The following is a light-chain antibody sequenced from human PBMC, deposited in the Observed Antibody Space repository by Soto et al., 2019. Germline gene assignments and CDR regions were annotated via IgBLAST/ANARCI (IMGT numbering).Light chain of an antibody. J-gene: IGKJ4*01. Sequence: EIVLTQSPGTLSLSPGERATLACGASQSVTGSYLAWYQQKPGQAPRLLIYGASSRATGIPARFSGSGSGTDFTLTISRLEPEDFAVYYCQQYATSPKLSFGGGNKVDIK. CDR2: GAS. V-gene: IGKV3-20*01. CDR1: QSVTGSY. CDR3: QQYATSPKLS.